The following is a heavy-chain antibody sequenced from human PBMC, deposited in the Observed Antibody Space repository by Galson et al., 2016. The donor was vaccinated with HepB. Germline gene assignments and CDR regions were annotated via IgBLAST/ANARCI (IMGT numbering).Heavy chain of an antibody. CDR1: GFTFSKFG. D-gene: IGHD2-15*01. CDR3: TRQREKLYPYFDY. CDR2: IWFDGRDA. J-gene: IGHJ4*02. Sequence: SLRLSCAASGFTFSKFGMHWVRQAPGKGLEWVAVIWFDGRDAYYADSVKGRFTISKDNYRDTRYLQMNSLKKEDTAVYYCTRQREKLYPYFDYWGQGTLFTVTS. V-gene: IGHV3-33*01.